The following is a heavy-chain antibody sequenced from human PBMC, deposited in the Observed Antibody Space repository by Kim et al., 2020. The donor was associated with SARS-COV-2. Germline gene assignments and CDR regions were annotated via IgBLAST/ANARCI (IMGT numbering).Heavy chain of an antibody. D-gene: IGHD3-16*02. J-gene: IGHJ2*01. CDR1: GYTFTSYY. Sequence: ASVKVSCKASGYTFTSYYMHWVRQAPGQGLEWMGIINPSGGSTSYAQKFQGRVTMTRDTSTSTVYMELSSLRSEDTAVYYCAREPPNYDYIWGSYRYSPSTWYFDLWGRGTLVTVSS. CDR2: INPSGGST. CDR3: AREPPNYDYIWGSYRYSPSTWYFDL. V-gene: IGHV1-46*01.